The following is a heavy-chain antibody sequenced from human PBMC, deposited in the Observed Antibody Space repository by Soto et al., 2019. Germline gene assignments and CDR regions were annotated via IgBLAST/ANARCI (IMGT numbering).Heavy chain of an antibody. CDR1: GFTFSTYA. V-gene: IGHV3-23*01. CDR2: ISGSGFTT. D-gene: IGHD6-13*01. Sequence: EVQLLESGGGLVQSGGSLRSSCAASGFTFSTYAMTWVRQAPGKGLEWVSLISGSGFTTYYADSVKGLFTISSDNSKNTLYVQMNSLSGEDTALYYCAKVRESTAAGHFDYWGQGTLVTVSS. J-gene: IGHJ4*02. CDR3: AKVRESTAAGHFDY.